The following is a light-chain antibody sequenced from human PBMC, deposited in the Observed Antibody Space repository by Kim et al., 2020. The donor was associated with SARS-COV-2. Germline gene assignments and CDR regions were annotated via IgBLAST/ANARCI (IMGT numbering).Light chain of an antibody. V-gene: IGLV2-8*01. CDR2: EVS. Sequence: QSALTQPPSASGSPGQSVTISCTGTSSDVGGYNYVSWYQQHPGKAPKLMIYEVSKRPSGVPDRFSGSKSGNTASLTVSGLQAEDEADYYCSSYAGSNFWVFGGVTKLTVL. J-gene: IGLJ2*01. CDR3: SSYAGSNFWV. CDR1: SSDVGGYNY.